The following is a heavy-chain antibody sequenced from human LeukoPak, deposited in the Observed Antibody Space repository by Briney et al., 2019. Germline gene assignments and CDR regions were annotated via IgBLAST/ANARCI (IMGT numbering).Heavy chain of an antibody. J-gene: IGHJ6*02. CDR3: AKGQEDPGLRYGSGSYYISPYYYYGMDV. CDR1: GFTFSSYA. CDR2: ISGSGGST. D-gene: IGHD3-10*01. Sequence: GGSLRLSCAASGFTFSSYAMSWVRQAPGKGLEWVSAISGSGGSTYYADSVKGRFTISRDNSKNTLYLQMNSLRAEDTAVYYCAKGQEDPGLRYGSGSYYISPYYYYGMDVWGQGTTVTVSS. V-gene: IGHV3-23*01.